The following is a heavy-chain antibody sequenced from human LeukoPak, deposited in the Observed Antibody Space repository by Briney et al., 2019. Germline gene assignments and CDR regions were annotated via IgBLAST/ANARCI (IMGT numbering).Heavy chain of an antibody. CDR2: IYYSGST. CDR1: GGSISSSSYY. Sequence: SETLSLTCTVSGGSISSSSYYWGWIRQPPGNGLEWIGSIYYSGSTYYNPSLKSRVTISVDTSKNQFSLKLSSVTAADTAVYYCARPRIAVAGTPYYYYYYMDVWGKGTTVTISS. D-gene: IGHD6-19*01. J-gene: IGHJ6*03. CDR3: ARPRIAVAGTPYYYYYYMDV. V-gene: IGHV4-39*01.